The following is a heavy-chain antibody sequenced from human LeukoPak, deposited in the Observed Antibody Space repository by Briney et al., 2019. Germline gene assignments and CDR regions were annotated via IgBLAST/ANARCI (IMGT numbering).Heavy chain of an antibody. Sequence: PSETLSLTCAVYGGSFSGYYWSWIRQPPGKGLEWIGEINHSGSTNYNPSLKSRVTISVDTSKNHFSLKLSSVTAADTAVYYCARGRLPGGCLRCYFDYWRQGTLVTVSS. CDR2: INHSGST. CDR3: ARGRLPGGCLRCYFDY. D-gene: IGHD6-19*01. CDR1: GGSFSGYY. V-gene: IGHV4-34*01. J-gene: IGHJ4*02.